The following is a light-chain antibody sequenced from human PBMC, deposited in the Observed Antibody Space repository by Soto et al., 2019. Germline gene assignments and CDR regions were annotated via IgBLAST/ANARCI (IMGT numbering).Light chain of an antibody. CDR2: GVT. Sequence: QSALTQPASVSGSPGQSITISCTGTGSDIGAYNYVSWYQQHPGKAPKLIIHGVTHRPSGVSTRFSASKSAYTASLTISGLQAEDEADYYCSSFTTNDFYVFGPGTKLTVL. J-gene: IGLJ1*01. V-gene: IGLV2-14*01. CDR1: GSDIGAYNY. CDR3: SSFTTNDFYV.